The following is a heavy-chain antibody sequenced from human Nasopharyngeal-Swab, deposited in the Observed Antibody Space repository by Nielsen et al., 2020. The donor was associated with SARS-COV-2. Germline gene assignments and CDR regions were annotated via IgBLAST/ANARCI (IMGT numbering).Heavy chain of an antibody. CDR3: ARDLSQLWFLFDY. V-gene: IGHV3-21*01. D-gene: IGHD5-18*01. J-gene: IGHJ4*02. Sequence: WIRQPPGKELEWVSSISSSSSYIYYADSVKGRFTISRDNAKNSLYLQMNSLRAEDTAVYYCARDLSQLWFLFDYWGQGTLVTVSS. CDR2: ISSSSSYI.